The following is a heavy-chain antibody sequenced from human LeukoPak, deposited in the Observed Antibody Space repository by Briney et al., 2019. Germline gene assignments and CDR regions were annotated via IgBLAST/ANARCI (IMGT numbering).Heavy chain of an antibody. V-gene: IGHV4-4*07. CDR3: AREIPSITMIVEAFDY. Sequence: SETLSLTCTVSGGSISSYYWSWIRQPAGKGLEWIGRIYTSGSTNYNPSLKSRVTMSVDTSKNQFSLKLSSVTAADTAVYYCAREIPSITMIVEAFDYWGQGTLVTVSS. CDR1: GGSISSYY. J-gene: IGHJ4*02. D-gene: IGHD3-22*01. CDR2: IYTSGST.